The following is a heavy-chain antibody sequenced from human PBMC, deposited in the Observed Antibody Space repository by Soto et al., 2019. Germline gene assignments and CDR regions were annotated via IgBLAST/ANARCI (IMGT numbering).Heavy chain of an antibody. D-gene: IGHD6-19*01. J-gene: IGHJ4*02. Sequence: QVQLVQSGAEVKKPGASVKVSCKASGYTFISYDINWVRQATGQGLEWMGWMNPNSGNTGYAQKFXGXVXXTRNTSISTAYMELSSLKSEDTAVYYFAEGKWLALWGQGTLVTVSS. CDR3: AEGKWLAL. V-gene: IGHV1-8*01. CDR1: GYTFISYD. CDR2: MNPNSGNT.